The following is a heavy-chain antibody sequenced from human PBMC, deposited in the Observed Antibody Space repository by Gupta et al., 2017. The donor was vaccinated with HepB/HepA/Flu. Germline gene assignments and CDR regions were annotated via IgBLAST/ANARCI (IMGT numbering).Heavy chain of an antibody. CDR3: ARGAYFDYSNDAFDI. Sequence: QVQLMQSGAEVKKPGASLKIPCKASGYTFTAYHIHWVRQTPGLGLEWMGWINPNSGGTNYAQKFQGRVTMTRDTSINTAYIDLSRLRSDDSAIYYCARGAYFDYSNDAFDIWGRGTMVTVSS. CDR2: INPNSGGT. J-gene: IGHJ3*02. CDR1: GYTFTAYH. D-gene: IGHD2/OR15-2a*01. V-gene: IGHV1-2*02.